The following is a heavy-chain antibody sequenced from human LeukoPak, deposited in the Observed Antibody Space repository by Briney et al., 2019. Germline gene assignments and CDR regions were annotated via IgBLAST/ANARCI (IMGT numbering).Heavy chain of an antibody. J-gene: IGHJ4*02. V-gene: IGHV1-18*01. CDR2: ISAYNGNT. D-gene: IGHD3-3*01. CDR1: GYTFTSYG. CDR3: ARVLRFLEWSCFDY. Sequence: ASVKVSCKASGYTFTSYGIRWVRQAPGQGLEWMGWISAYNGNTNYAQKLQGRVTMTTDTSTSTAYMELRSLRSDDTAVYYCARVLRFLEWSCFDYWGQGTLVTVSS.